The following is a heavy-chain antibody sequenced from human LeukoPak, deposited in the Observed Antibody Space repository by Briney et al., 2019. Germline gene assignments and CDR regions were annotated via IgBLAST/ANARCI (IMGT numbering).Heavy chain of an antibody. J-gene: IGHJ4*02. CDR2: ISYDGSNK. V-gene: IGHV3-30*03. CDR1: GFTFSSYG. D-gene: IGHD5-18*01. CDR3: ARPSDYSYGYFDY. Sequence: GGSLRLSCAASGFTFSSYGMHWVRQAPGKGLEWVAVISYDGSNKYYADSVKGRFTISRDNSKNTLHLQINSLRAEDTAVYYCARPSDYSYGYFDYWGQGTLVTVSS.